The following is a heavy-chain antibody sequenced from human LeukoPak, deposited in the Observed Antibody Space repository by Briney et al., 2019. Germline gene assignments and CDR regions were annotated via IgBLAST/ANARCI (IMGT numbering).Heavy chain of an antibody. CDR1: GFTFSSYS. J-gene: IGHJ6*03. CDR3: ARDPYSGSYGNYYYYFVDV. V-gene: IGHV3-21*01. CDR2: ISSSSSYI. Sequence: PGGSLRLSCAASGFTFSSYSMNWVRQAPGKGLEWVSSISSSSSYIYYADSVKGRFTISRDNAKNSLYLQMNSLRAEDTAVYYCARDPYSGSYGNYYYYFVDVWGKGTTVTISS. D-gene: IGHD1-26*01.